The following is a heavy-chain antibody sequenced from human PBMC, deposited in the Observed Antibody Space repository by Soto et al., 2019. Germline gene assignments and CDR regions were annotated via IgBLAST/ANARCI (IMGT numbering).Heavy chain of an antibody. CDR3: ARDPYCSSTRCLWYNMDV. Sequence: HPGGSLRLSCAASGFTFSSYGMHWVRQAPGKGLEWVAIIWYDGSNKYYADSVKGRFTIPRDNSKNTLYLQMNSLRAEDTAVYYCARDPYCSSTRCLWYNMDVWGQGTTVTVSS. D-gene: IGHD2-2*01. CDR1: GFTFSSYG. V-gene: IGHV3-33*01. J-gene: IGHJ6*02. CDR2: IWYDGSNK.